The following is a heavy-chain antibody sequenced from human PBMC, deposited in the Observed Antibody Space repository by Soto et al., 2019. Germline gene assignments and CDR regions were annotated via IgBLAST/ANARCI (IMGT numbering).Heavy chain of an antibody. V-gene: IGHV4-31*03. J-gene: IGHJ2*01. CDR3: ARTDRIAAKDWYFDL. D-gene: IGHD6-6*01. CDR2: IYYSGST. CDR1: GGSISSGGYY. Sequence: QVQLQESGPGLVKPSQTLSLTCTVSGGSISSGGYYWSWIRQHPGKGLEWIGYIYYSGSTYYNPSLKSRVTLSVDTSKNQFSLKLSSVTAADTAVYYCARTDRIAAKDWYFDLWGRGTLVTVSS.